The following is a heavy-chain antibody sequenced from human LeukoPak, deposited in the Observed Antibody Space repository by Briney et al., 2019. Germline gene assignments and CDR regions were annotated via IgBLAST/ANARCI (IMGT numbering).Heavy chain of an antibody. CDR1: GGSMSSYY. D-gene: IGHD2-15*01. Sequence: PSETLSLTCTVSGGSMSSYYWSWIRQPAGKGLEWIGRIYSSGSTNYNPSLKSRVTISVDTSKNQFSLKLSSVTAADTAVYYCARGYCSGGSCYSWPSYYFDYWGQGTLVTVSS. CDR3: ARGYCSGGSCYSWPSYYFDY. J-gene: IGHJ4*02. V-gene: IGHV4-4*07. CDR2: IYSSGST.